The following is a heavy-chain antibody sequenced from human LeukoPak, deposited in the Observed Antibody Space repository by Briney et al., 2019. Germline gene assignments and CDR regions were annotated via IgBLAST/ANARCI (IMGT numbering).Heavy chain of an antibody. CDR2: ISYDGSNK. CDR3: ANLPLYDSSGYGDY. CDR1: GFTFSSYG. V-gene: IGHV3-30*18. Sequence: PGGSLRLSCAASGFTFSSYGMPWVRQAPGKGLEWVAVISYDGSNKYYADSVKGRFTISRDNSKNTLYLEMNSLRAEDTAVYYCANLPLYDSSGYGDYWGQGTLVTVSS. D-gene: IGHD3-22*01. J-gene: IGHJ4*02.